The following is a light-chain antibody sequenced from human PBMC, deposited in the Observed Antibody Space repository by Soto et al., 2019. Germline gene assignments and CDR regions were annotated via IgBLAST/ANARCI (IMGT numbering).Light chain of an antibody. Sequence: QSALTQPASVSGSPGQSITISCTGTSSDVGGYNYVSWYQQHPGKAPKFMIYEVSNRPSGVSNRFSGSKSGNTASLPISGLQAEDEADYYCSSYTRNSTLVFGGGTQLTVL. CDR1: SSDVGGYNY. CDR3: SSYTRNSTLV. V-gene: IGLV2-14*01. J-gene: IGLJ2*01. CDR2: EVS.